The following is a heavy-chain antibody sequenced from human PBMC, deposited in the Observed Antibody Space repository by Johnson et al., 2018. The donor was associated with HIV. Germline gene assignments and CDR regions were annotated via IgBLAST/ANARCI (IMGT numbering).Heavy chain of an antibody. Sequence: QVQLVESGGGVVQPGRSLRLSCAASGFTFSSYAMHWVRQAPGKGLAWVAFISYDGSNTYYADSVKGRFTISRDNSKNTLYLQMNSLRAEDTAVYYCARDFKDSSSWYGAFDIWGQGTMVTVSS. CDR3: ARDFKDSSSWYGAFDI. CDR2: ISYDGSNT. J-gene: IGHJ3*02. V-gene: IGHV3-30*04. CDR1: GFTFSSYA. D-gene: IGHD6-13*01.